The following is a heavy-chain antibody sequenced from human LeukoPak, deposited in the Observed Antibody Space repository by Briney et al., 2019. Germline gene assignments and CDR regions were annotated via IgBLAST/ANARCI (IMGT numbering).Heavy chain of an antibody. J-gene: IGHJ6*02. CDR2: IYYSGST. V-gene: IGHV4-59*01. Sequence: PSETLSLTCAVYGGSFSGYYWSWIRQPPGKGLEWIGYIYYSGSTNYNPSLKSRVTISVDTSKNQFSLKLSSVTAADTAVYYCARDSSYDFWSGYYPDYGMDVWGQGTTVTVSS. CDR1: GGSFSGYY. CDR3: ARDSSYDFWSGYYPDYGMDV. D-gene: IGHD3-3*01.